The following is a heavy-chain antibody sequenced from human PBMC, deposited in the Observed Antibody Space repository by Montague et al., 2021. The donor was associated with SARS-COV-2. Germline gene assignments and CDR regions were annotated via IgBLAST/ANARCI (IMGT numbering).Heavy chain of an antibody. D-gene: IGHD3-16*02. CDR1: GFTFSSYA. CDR2: ISYDGGNK. J-gene: IGHJ4*02. CDR3: AGDNYDYVWGSYRYIY. V-gene: IGHV3-30*04. Sequence: SLRLSCAASGFTFSSYAMHWVRQAPGKGLEWVAVISYDGGNKYYADSVKGRFTISRDNSKNTLYLQMNSLRAEDTAVYYCAGDNYDYVWGSYRYIYWGQGTLVTVSS.